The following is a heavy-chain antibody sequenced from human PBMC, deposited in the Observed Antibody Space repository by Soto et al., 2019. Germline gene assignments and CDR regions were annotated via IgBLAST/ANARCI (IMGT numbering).Heavy chain of an antibody. Sequence: PEGALRLSCAASGFTFSSYAMSWVRQAPGKGLEWVSAISGSGGSTYYADSVKGRFTISRDNSKNTLYLQMNSLRAEDTAVYYCAKGSSDYDSSGYYYVPAPFDYWGQGTLVTVS. CDR2: ISGSGGST. CDR1: GFTFSSYA. J-gene: IGHJ4*02. CDR3: AKGSSDYDSSGYYYVPAPFDY. V-gene: IGHV3-23*01. D-gene: IGHD3-22*01.